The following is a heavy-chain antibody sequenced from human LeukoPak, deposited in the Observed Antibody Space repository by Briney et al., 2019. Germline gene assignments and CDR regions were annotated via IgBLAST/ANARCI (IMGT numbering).Heavy chain of an antibody. J-gene: IGHJ4*02. CDR3: ARGGYSSGPDY. CDR2: ISSSSSNYI. D-gene: IGHD6-25*01. CDR1: GFTFSSYS. V-gene: IGHV3-21*01. Sequence: PGGSLRLSCAASGFTFSSYSMNWVRQAPGKGLEWVSSISSSSSNYIYYADSVKGRFTISRDSAKNSLYLQMTSLRAEDTAVYYCARGGYSSGPDYWGQGTLVTVSS.